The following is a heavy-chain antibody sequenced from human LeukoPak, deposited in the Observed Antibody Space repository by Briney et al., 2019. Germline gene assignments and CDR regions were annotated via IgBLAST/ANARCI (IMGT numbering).Heavy chain of an antibody. CDR2: IYYSGST. CDR1: GGSISSSSYY. CDR3: ARHWVLRFLANAFDI. D-gene: IGHD3-3*01. Sequence: PSETLSLTCTVSGGSISSSSYYWGWIRQPPGKGLEWIGSIYYSGSTYYNPSLKSRVTISVDTSKNQSSLKLSSVTAADTAVYYCARHWVLRFLANAFDIWGQGTMVTASS. J-gene: IGHJ3*02. V-gene: IGHV4-39*01.